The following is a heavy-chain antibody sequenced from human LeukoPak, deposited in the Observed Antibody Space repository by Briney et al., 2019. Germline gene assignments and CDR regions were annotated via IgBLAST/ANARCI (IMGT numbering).Heavy chain of an antibody. CDR2: ISAYNGNT. D-gene: IGHD3-10*01. J-gene: IGHJ4*02. V-gene: IGHV1-18*01. CDR1: GYTFTSYG. CDR3: ARDYYYGSGSYYNKAVYFDY. Sequence: ASVKVSCKASGYTFTSYGISWVRQASGQGLEWMGWISAYNGNTNYAQKLQGRVTMTTDTSTSTAYMELRSLRSDDTAVYYCARDYYYGSGSYYNKAVYFDYWGQGTLVTVSS.